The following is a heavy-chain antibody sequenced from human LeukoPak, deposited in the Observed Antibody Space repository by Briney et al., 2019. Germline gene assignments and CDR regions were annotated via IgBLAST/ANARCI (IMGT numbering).Heavy chain of an antibody. CDR1: GFTFNSYA. CDR3: AKDLRVIVVTYYMDV. Sequence: SGGSLRLSCAASGFTFNSYAMTWVRQAPGKGLEWVSPISGNGGSTYYTDSVKGRFTISRDNSKNTLYLQMNSLRAEDTAAYYCAKDLRVIVVTYYMDVWGKGTTVTVSS. D-gene: IGHD2-2*01. V-gene: IGHV3-23*01. CDR2: ISGNGGST. J-gene: IGHJ6*03.